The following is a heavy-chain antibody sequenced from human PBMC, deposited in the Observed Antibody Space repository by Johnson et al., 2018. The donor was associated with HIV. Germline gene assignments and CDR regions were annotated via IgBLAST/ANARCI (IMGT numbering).Heavy chain of an antibody. CDR2: VNSGGST. V-gene: IGHV3-66*01. CDR3: ARDQGCELLNDAFDI. D-gene: IGHD1-26*01. J-gene: IGHJ3*02. CDR1: GVTVGSNY. Sequence: VQLVESGGGLVQPGGSLRLSCAASGVTVGSNYMSWVLQAPGKGLEWVSVVNSGGSTYYADSVKGRFTISRDNSKNTLYLQLNSLRAEDTAVSYCARDQGCELLNDAFDIWGQGTMVTVSS.